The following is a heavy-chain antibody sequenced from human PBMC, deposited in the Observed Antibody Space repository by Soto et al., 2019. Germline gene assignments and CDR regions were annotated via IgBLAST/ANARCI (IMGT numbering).Heavy chain of an antibody. V-gene: IGHV3-30-3*01. D-gene: IGHD2-2*01. J-gene: IGHJ6*02. CDR2: ISYDGSNK. CDR3: ARDWVRYCSSTSCYGMDV. Sequence: QVQLVESGGGVVQPGRSLRLSCAASGFTLSSYAMHWVRQAPGKGPEWGAVISYDGSNKYYADSVEGRFTISRDNSKNTLYLQMNSLRAEDTAVYYCARDWVRYCSSTSCYGMDVWGQGTTVTVSS. CDR1: GFTLSSYA.